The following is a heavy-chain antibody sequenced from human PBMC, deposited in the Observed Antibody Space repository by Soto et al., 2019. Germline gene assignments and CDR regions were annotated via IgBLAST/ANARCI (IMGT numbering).Heavy chain of an antibody. D-gene: IGHD3-3*01. J-gene: IGHJ4*02. CDR3: ANSGITIFGVVIPHPLWY. CDR2: ISGSGGST. V-gene: IGHV3-23*01. CDR1: GFTFSSYS. Sequence: GVSLRLSFAASGFTFSSYSMSWVRQAPGKGLEWVSAISGSGGSTYYADSVKGRFTISRDNSKNTLYLQMNSLRAEDTAVYYCANSGITIFGVVIPHPLWYWGQGTLVTVSS.